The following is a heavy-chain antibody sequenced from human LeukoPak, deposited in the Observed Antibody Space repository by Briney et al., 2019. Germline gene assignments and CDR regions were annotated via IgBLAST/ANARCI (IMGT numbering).Heavy chain of an antibody. Sequence: SETLSLTCTVSGGSISSYYWSWIRQPPVKGLEWIGYIYYSGSTNYNPSLKSRVTISVDTSKNQFSLKLSSVTAADTAVYYCARGGDCSSTSCYRAYYFDYWGQGTLVTVSS. CDR1: GGSISSYY. CDR3: ARGGDCSSTSCYRAYYFDY. J-gene: IGHJ4*02. D-gene: IGHD2-2*01. V-gene: IGHV4-59*01. CDR2: IYYSGST.